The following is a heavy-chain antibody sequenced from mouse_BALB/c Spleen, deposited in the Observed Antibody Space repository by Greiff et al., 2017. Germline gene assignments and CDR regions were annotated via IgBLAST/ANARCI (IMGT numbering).Heavy chain of an antibody. CDR2: IYPGDGDT. D-gene: IGHD1-1*01. J-gene: IGHJ2*01. Sequence: QVQLQQSGPELVKPGASVKISCKASGYAFSSSWMNWVKQRPGQGLEWIGRIYPGDGDTNYNGKFKGKATLTADKSSSTAYMQLSSLTSVDSAVYFCAREKIYYGLDYWGQGTTLTVSS. CDR1: GYAFSSSW. CDR3: AREKIYYGLDY. V-gene: IGHV1-82*01.